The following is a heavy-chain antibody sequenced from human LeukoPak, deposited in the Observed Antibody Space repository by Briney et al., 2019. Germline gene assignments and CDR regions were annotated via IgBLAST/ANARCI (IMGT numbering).Heavy chain of an antibody. J-gene: IGHJ4*02. CDR3: ARDSITAGPFDY. V-gene: IGHV3-74*01. CDR2: ITSDGSSV. CDR1: RFTFSSYW. Sequence: GGSLRLSCAASRFTFSSYWLHWIRQAPGKGLVWVSRITSDGSSVIYADSVKGRFTISRDNAKNTLYLQMNGLRAEDTAVYYCARDSITAGPFDYWGQGTLVTVSS. D-gene: IGHD3-10*01.